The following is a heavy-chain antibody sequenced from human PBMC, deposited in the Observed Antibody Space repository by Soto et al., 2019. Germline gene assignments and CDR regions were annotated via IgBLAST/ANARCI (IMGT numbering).Heavy chain of an antibody. V-gene: IGHV3-33*06. J-gene: IGHJ6*03. CDR3: AKDKGSEVGSSWTNHYYYYYMDV. D-gene: IGHD6-13*01. CDR2: IWYDGSNK. Sequence: GGSLRLSCATSEFTFSAYGMHWVRQAPGKGLEWVAGIWYDGSNKNYADSVKGRFTISRDNSKNMLYLQMNSLRAEDTAMYYCAKDKGSEVGSSWTNHYYYYYMDVWGKGTTVTVSS. CDR1: EFTFSAYG.